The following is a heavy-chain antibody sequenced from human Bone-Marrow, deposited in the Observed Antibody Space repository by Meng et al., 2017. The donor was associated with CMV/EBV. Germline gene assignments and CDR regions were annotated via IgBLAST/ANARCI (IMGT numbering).Heavy chain of an antibody. CDR3: ARLPSSAISPPDV. CDR2: IYYTGST. D-gene: IGHD3-3*01. V-gene: IGHV4-39*01. J-gene: IGHJ6*02. Sequence: SETLSLTCTVSGGSISSYYWSWIRQPPGKGLEWIGTIYYTGSTFYNPSLKSRVTISVDTSKNQFSLKLTSVTAPDTAVYYCARLPSSAISPPDVCGQRNTVTVSS. CDR1: GGSISSYY.